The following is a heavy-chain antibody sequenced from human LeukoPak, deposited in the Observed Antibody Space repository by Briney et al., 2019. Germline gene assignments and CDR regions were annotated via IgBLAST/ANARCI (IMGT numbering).Heavy chain of an antibody. D-gene: IGHD6-19*01. CDR3: ARDGLIDSSGWYGY. J-gene: IGHJ4*02. CDR1: GFTFSSYW. CDR2: IKQDGSEK. Sequence: GGSLRRSCAASGFTFSSYWMSWVRQAPGKGLEWVANIKQDGSEKYYVDSVKGRFTISRDNAKNSLYLQMNSLRAEDTAVYYCARDGLIDSSGWYGYWGQGTLVTVSS. V-gene: IGHV3-7*01.